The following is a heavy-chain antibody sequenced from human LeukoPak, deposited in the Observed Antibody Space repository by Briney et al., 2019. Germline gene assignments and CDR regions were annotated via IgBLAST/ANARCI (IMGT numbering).Heavy chain of an antibody. CDR1: GGSISSSSYY. CDR3: ARLGRIAVAGTGLVGY. D-gene: IGHD6-19*01. Sequence: SETLSLTCTVSGGSISSSSYYWGWIRQPPGQGLEWIGSIYYSGSTYYNPSLKSRVTISVATSKNQSSLKLSSLTATDTAVYYCARLGRIAVAGTGLVGYWGQGTLVTVSS. J-gene: IGHJ4*02. CDR2: IYYSGST. V-gene: IGHV4-39*01.